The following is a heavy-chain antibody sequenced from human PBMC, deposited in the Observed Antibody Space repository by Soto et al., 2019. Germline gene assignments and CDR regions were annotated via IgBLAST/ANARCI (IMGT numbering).Heavy chain of an antibody. CDR2: IWYDGSNK. V-gene: IGHV3-33*01. J-gene: IGHJ4*02. D-gene: IGHD5-12*01. CDR3: ARDRRDGYNFDY. CDR1: GFTFSSYG. Sequence: GGSLRLSCAASGFTFSSYGMHWVRQAPGKGLEWVAVIWYDGSNKYYADSVKGRFTISRDNPKNTLYLQMNSLRAEDTAVYYCARDRRDGYNFDYWGKGTLVTVSS.